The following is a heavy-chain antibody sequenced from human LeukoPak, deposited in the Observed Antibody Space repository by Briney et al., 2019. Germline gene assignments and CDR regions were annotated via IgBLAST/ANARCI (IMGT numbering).Heavy chain of an antibody. CDR3: TTVGYGSFDY. CDR2: IKSKGDGGTT. CDR1: GSTFSDAWMSWVRNAW. D-gene: IGHD3-10*01. J-gene: IGHJ4*02. V-gene: IGHV3-15*01. Sequence: GGPLRLSCAASGSTFSDAWMSWVRNAWMSWVRQAPGRGLEWVGRIKSKGDGGTTDYAAPVKGRFTISRDDSKNTLYLQMNSLNTEDTAVYYCTTVGYGSFDYWGQGTLVTVSS.